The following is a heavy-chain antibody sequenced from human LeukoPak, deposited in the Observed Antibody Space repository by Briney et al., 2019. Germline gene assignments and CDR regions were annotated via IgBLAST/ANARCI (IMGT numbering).Heavy chain of an antibody. D-gene: IGHD3-9*01. CDR3: ARVTPLRYFDWLTSEDDAFDI. Sequence: SETLSLTCTVSGGSISSSSYYWGWIRQPPGKGLEWIGSIYYSGSTYYNPSLKSRVTISVDTSKNQFSLNLSSVTAADTAVYYCARVTPLRYFDWLTSEDDAFDIWGQGTMVTVSS. V-gene: IGHV4-39*07. CDR2: IYYSGST. J-gene: IGHJ3*02. CDR1: GGSISSSSYY.